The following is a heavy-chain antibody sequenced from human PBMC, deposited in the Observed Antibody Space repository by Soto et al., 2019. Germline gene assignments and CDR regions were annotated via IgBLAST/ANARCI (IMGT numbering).Heavy chain of an antibody. J-gene: IGHJ4*02. CDR1: GFTFSAYT. D-gene: IGHD1-1*01. Sequence: GGYLGLSGAASGFTFSAYTMTWVHPVPGKGLEWVSSISSTSTYIYYADSLKGRFTISRDNAKNSLYLQMNSLRAEDTAVYYCAREGSYWNDVGPDWGQGTLVTVSS. CDR3: AREGSYWNDVGPD. V-gene: IGHV3-21*01. CDR2: ISSTSTYI.